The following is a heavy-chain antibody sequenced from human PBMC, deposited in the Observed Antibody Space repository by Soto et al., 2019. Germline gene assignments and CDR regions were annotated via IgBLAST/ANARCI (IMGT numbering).Heavy chain of an antibody. Sequence: QVQLVESGGGLVKPGGSLRLSCAASGFTFSDYYMSWIRQAPGKRLEWVSYISSSSSYTNYADSVKGRFTISRDNAKNSLYLQMNSLRAEDTAVYYCARDSLENAGTGQFDYWGQGTLVTVSS. CDR2: ISSSSSYT. J-gene: IGHJ4*02. CDR1: GFTFSDYY. V-gene: IGHV3-11*06. CDR3: ARDSLENAGTGQFDY. D-gene: IGHD6-13*01.